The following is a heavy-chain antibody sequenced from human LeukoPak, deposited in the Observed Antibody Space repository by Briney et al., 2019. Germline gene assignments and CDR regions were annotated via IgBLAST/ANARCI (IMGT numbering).Heavy chain of an antibody. D-gene: IGHD3-10*01. CDR1: GYTFTSYG. Sequence: ASVKVSCKASGYTFTSYGISWVRQAPGQGLEWLGWISGYNGNKNYAQKLQGGVTMTTDTSTSTAYMELRSLRSDDTAVYYCASSGRYYYGSGSYEFFDYWGQGTLVTVSS. J-gene: IGHJ4*02. CDR2: ISGYNGNK. V-gene: IGHV1-18*01. CDR3: ASSGRYYYGSGSYEFFDY.